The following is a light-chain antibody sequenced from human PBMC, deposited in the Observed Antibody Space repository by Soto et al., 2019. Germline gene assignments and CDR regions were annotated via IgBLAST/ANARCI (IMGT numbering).Light chain of an antibody. Sequence: QSALTQPASVSGSPGQSITISCSGTSSDFINYNLVSWYQQHPGKAPKLLLYEVVKRPSGISNRFSGSTSANTASPTISGLQAEDEGDYYCCSSAGAITPHVFGTGTKAPS. J-gene: IGLJ1*01. CDR2: EVV. V-gene: IGLV2-23*02. CDR1: SSDFINYNL. CDR3: CSSAGAITPHV.